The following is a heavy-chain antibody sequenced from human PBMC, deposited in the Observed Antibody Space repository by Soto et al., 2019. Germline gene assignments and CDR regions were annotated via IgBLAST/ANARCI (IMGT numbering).Heavy chain of an antibody. CDR1: GFTLSNVG. D-gene: IGHD3-10*01. CDR2: IWYDGSKK. V-gene: IGHV3-33*01. CDR3: ARDEHIIRGVHYGMDV. J-gene: IGHJ6*02. Sequence: QVQLVESGGGVVQPGGSLRLSCAASGFTLSNVGMHWVRQAPGKGLEWVAIIWYDGSKKFYGDSVKGRFTISRDTSKNTLYLQMNDLIAEDTAVYYCARDEHIIRGVHYGMDVWGQGTTVTVSS.